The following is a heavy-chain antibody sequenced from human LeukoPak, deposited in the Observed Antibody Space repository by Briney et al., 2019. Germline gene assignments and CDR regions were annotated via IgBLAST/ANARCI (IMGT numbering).Heavy chain of an antibody. CDR1: GFSLNTRGVA. CDR2: IHWNDDK. Sequence: SGPTLVKPTQTLTLTCTFSGFSLNTRGVAVGWIRQPPGKALEWLALIHWNDDKRYNPSLKSRLTITKDTSKNQLVLTMTNMHPLDTGTYYCARSPSLWSANIDYWGQGTLVTVSS. CDR3: ARSPSLWSANIDY. D-gene: IGHD3-10*01. V-gene: IGHV2-5*01. J-gene: IGHJ4*02.